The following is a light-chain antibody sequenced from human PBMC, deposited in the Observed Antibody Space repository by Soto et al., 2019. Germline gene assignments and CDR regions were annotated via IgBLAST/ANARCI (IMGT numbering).Light chain of an antibody. CDR2: QAS. Sequence: IQMTQSLSTLSASAGDRVTITCRASESISRWLAWYQQKPGKVPKLLIYQASSLESGVPSRFSGSGSGTEFTLTISSLQTEDFAIYYCQLYSVYSSCTFGQGTQLDIK. CDR1: ESISRW. CDR3: QLYSVYSSCT. J-gene: IGKJ1*01. V-gene: IGKV1-5*03.